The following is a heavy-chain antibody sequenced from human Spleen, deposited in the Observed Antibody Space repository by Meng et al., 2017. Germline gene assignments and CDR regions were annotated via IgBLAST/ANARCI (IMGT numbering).Heavy chain of an antibody. D-gene: IGHD2-15*01. J-gene: IGHJ4*02. CDR1: SGSFSGYY. CDR3: ARGGWSLDY. CDR2: INHSGIT. V-gene: IGHV4-34*01. Sequence: QVQLQQWGAGLLKPSETLSLTCAVYSGSFSGYYWSWIRQPPGKGLEWIGEINHSGITNYNPSLKSRVTMSIDTSKNQVSLNLTSVTAADTAVYYCARGGWSLDYWGQGTLVTVSS.